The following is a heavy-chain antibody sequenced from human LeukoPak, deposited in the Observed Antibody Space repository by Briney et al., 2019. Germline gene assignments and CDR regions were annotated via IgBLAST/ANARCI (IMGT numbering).Heavy chain of an antibody. CDR2: IYSGGST. CDR3: ARDFDAFDI. J-gene: IGHJ3*02. CDR1: GFTVSKNY. V-gene: IGHV3-53*05. Sequence: PGGSLRLSCTASGFTVSKNYMSWVRQAPGKGLEWVSVIYSGGSTYYADSVKGRFTISRDNSKNTLYLQLHSLRTQDTAVYYCARDFDAFDIWAQGTMVTVPS.